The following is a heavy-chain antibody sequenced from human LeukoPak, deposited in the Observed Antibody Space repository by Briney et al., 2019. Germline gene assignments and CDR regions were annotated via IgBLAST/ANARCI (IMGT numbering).Heavy chain of an antibody. J-gene: IGHJ4*02. CDR2: IYSGGST. CDR1: EFTFSSDE. Sequence: RPGGSLRLSCTASEFTFSSDEMNWVRQAPGKGLEWVSVIYSGGSTYYADSVKGRFTISRDNSKNTLYLQMNSLRAEDTAVYYCARDGGVTAMVHWGQGTLVTVSS. CDR3: ARDGGVTAMVH. D-gene: IGHD5-18*01. V-gene: IGHV3-53*01.